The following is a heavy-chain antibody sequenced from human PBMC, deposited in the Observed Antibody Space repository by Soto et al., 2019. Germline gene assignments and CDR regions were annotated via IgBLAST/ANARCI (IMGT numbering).Heavy chain of an antibody. CDR3: ARFYASGSYPYDY. D-gene: IGHD3-10*01. CDR2: ISAYNGNT. Sequence: ASVKVSCKASGYTFTTYSISWVRQAPGQGLEWMGWISAYNGNTNYAQNLQGRVTMTTDTSTSTAYMELRSLRSDDTAVYYCARFYASGSYPYDYWGQGTLVTSPQ. J-gene: IGHJ4*02. CDR1: GYTFTTYS. V-gene: IGHV1-18*01.